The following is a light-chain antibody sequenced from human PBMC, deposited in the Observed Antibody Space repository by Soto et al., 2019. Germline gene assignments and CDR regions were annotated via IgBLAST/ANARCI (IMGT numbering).Light chain of an antibody. CDR2: DAS. J-gene: IGKJ5*01. CDR1: QSVSRF. CDR3: QQRGNWPPIT. V-gene: IGKV3-11*01. Sequence: ETVLTQSPATLSLSPGERATLSCRASQSVSRFLAWYQQKPGQAPRLLIYDASNRATGIPARFSGSGSGTDFTLTISSLEPEDFAVYYCQQRGNWPPITFGQGTRLRLN.